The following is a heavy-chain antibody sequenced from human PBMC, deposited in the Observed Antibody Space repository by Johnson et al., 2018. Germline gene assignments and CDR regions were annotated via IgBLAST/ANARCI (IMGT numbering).Heavy chain of an antibody. Sequence: VQLVESGGGLVQPGGSLRLSCAASGFTFSSYAMSWVRQAPGKGLEWVSAISGSGGRTYYADSVKGRFTISRDNSKTTLYLQMNSLRAEDTAVYSCANDRWGGSNWFDPWGQGTLVTVSS. CDR3: ANDRWGGSNWFDP. CDR2: ISGSGGRT. J-gene: IGHJ5*02. D-gene: IGHD3-16*01. CDR1: GFTFSSYA. V-gene: IGHV3-23*04.